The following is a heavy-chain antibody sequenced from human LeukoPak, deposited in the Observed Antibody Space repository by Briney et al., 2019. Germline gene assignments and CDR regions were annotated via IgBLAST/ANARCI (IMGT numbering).Heavy chain of an antibody. V-gene: IGHV1-2*02. Sequence: ASVKVSCKASGYTFTGYYMHWVRQAPGQGLEWMGWINPNSGGTNYAQKFQGRVTMTRDTSISTAYMELSRLRSDDTAVYYCARDYSRSSWYNDYWGQGTLVTVSS. CDR2: INPNSGGT. CDR3: ARDYSRSSWYNDY. J-gene: IGHJ4*02. CDR1: GYTFTGYY. D-gene: IGHD6-13*01.